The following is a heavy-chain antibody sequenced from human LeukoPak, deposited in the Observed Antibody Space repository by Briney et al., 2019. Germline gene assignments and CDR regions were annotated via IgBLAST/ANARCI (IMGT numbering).Heavy chain of an antibody. D-gene: IGHD1-26*01. CDR3: ASQGATPEFDY. CDR1: GFTFSDHY. J-gene: IGHJ4*02. CDR2: ISSSSSYI. V-gene: IGHV3-21*01. Sequence: GGSLRLSCAASGFTFSDHYMDWVRQAPGKGLEWVPSISSSSSYIYYADSVKGRFTISRDNAKNSLYLQMNSLRAEDTAVYYCASQGATPEFDYWGQGTLVTVSS.